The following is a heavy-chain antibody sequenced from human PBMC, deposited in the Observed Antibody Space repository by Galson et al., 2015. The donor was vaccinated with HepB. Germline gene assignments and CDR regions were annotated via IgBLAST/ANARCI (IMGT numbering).Heavy chain of an antibody. Sequence: SLRLSCAASGFTFSSYAMYWVRQAPSKGLEWLTFISYDGSNNYYADSVRGRLTISRDNSKNTLYLQLNSLRPEDTAMYYCAKVENRYSSSSLDYWGRGTLVTVSS. J-gene: IGHJ4*02. V-gene: IGHV3-30-3*01. CDR2: ISYDGSNN. CDR1: GFTFSSYA. D-gene: IGHD6-13*01. CDR3: AKVENRYSSSSLDY.